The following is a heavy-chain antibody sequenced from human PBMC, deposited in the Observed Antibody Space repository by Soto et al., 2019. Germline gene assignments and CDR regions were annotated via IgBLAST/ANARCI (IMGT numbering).Heavy chain of an antibody. V-gene: IGHV3-30*18. Sequence: QVQLVESGGGVVQPGRSLRLSCAASGFTFSSYGMHWVRQAPGKGLEWVAVISYDGSNKYYADSVKGRFTISRDNSKNTLYLQMTSLRAEDTAVYYCAKDRLAQPGYSSSWYEGYFDYWGQGTLVTVSS. J-gene: IGHJ4*02. CDR3: AKDRLAQPGYSSSWYEGYFDY. D-gene: IGHD6-13*01. CDR2: ISYDGSNK. CDR1: GFTFSSYG.